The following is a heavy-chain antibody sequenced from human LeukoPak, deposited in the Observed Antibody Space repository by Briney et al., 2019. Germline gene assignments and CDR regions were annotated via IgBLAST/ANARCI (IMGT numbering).Heavy chain of an antibody. CDR2: ISGYNGNT. V-gene: IGHV1-18*01. J-gene: IGHJ4*02. Sequence: ASVKVSCKASGYTFTSYGIIWVRQAPGKGLGWMGWISGYNGNTNYAQKVQGRVTMTTDTSSSTAYMEVRSLRSDDTAVYYCARLASLVAAAAHYWGQGTLVTVSP. CDR3: ARLASLVAAAAHY. D-gene: IGHD6-13*01. CDR1: GYTFTSYG.